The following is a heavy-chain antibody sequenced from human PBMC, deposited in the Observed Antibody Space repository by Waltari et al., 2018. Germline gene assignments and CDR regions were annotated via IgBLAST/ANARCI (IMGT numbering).Heavy chain of an antibody. CDR1: GYTFTSYD. J-gene: IGHJ5*02. D-gene: IGHD6-19*01. Sequence: QVQLVQSGAEVKKPGASVKVSCKASGYTFTSYDINWVRQATGQGLEWMGWMNPNSGNTGYAQKFQGRVTITRNTSISTAYIELSSLRSEDTAVYYCARCQKIAVAANCWFDPWGQGTLVTVSS. CDR3: ARCQKIAVAANCWFDP. V-gene: IGHV1-8*03. CDR2: MNPNSGNT.